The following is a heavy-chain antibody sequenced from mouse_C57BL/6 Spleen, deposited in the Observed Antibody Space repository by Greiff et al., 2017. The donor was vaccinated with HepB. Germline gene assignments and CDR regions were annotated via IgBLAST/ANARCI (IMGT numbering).Heavy chain of an antibody. Sequence: VQLQQSGPELVKPGASVKISCKASGYSFTGYYMNWVKQSPEKSLEWIGEINPSTGGTTYNQKFKAKATLTVDKSSSTAYMQLKSLTSEDSAVYYCARRALLLRDYFDYWGQGTTLTVSS. CDR3: ARRALLLRDYFDY. J-gene: IGHJ2*01. CDR1: GYSFTGYY. D-gene: IGHD1-1*01. V-gene: IGHV1-42*01. CDR2: INPSTGGT.